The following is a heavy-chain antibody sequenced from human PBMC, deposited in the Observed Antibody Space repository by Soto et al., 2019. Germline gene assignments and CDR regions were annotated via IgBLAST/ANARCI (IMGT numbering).Heavy chain of an antibody. CDR2: IYYSGNT. CDR1: GASISGYC. J-gene: IGHJ2*01. V-gene: IGHV4-59*13. CDR3: ARMITATGTEYFDL. D-gene: IGHD6-13*01. Sequence: QVQLQESGPGLVKPSETLSLTCTVSGASISGYCWNWIRQPPGEGLEWIGYIYYSGNTNYNSFLKSRVTTSVDTSKNQFSLNLTSVTPADTAVYSCARMITATGTEYFDLWGRGALVTVSS.